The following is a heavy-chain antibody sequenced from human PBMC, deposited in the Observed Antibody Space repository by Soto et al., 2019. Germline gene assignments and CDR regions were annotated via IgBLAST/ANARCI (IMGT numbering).Heavy chain of an antibody. J-gene: IGHJ6*02. V-gene: IGHV4-30-4*08. CDR1: GGSISSEYFH. CDR2: IPYTGSI. Sequence: QVQLQQSGPGLVEPSQTLSLTCAVSGGSISSEYFHWTWIRQSPGKGLEWIGYIPYTGSIMYNPSFKSRLTMAVDTTKNQVSLQLTSVTAADTAVYFCAREDDGGDRDYYGLDVWGQGTTVTVSS. D-gene: IGHD2-21*02. CDR3: AREDDGGDRDYYGLDV.